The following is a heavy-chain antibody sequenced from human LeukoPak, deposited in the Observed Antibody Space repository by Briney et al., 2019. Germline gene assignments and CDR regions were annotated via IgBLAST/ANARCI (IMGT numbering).Heavy chain of an antibody. CDR2: IYTSGST. V-gene: IGHV4-61*02. CDR3: AREGAPRLPGFGRFDP. Sequence: ASETLSLTCTVSVGSISSGSYYWSWIRQPAGKGLEWIGRIYTSGSTNYNPSLKSRVTISVDTSKNQFSLKLSSVTAADTAVYYCAREGAPRLPGFGRFDPWGQGTLVTVSS. CDR1: VGSISSGSYY. D-gene: IGHD6-6*01. J-gene: IGHJ5*02.